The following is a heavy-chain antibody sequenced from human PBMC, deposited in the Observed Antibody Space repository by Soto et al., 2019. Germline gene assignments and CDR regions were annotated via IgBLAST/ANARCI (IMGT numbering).Heavy chain of an antibody. J-gene: IGHJ6*02. CDR2: ISSSSSYI. D-gene: IGHD5-12*01. CDR3: ARDPRDGYNSWNYYYYRMDV. Sequence: PGGSLRLSCAASGFTFSSYSMNWVRQAPGKXLEWVSSISSSSSYIYYADSVKGRFTISRGNAKNSLYLQMNSLRAEDTAVYYSARDPRDGYNSWNYYYYRMDVWGQGTTVTVSS. CDR1: GFTFSSYS. V-gene: IGHV3-21*01.